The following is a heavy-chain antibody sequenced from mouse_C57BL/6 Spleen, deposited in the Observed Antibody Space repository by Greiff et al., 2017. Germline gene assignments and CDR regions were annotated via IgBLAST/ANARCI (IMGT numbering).Heavy chain of an antibody. V-gene: IGHV1-82*01. Sequence: VKLQQSGPELVKPGASVKISCKASGYAFSSSWMNWVKQRPGKGLEWIGRIYPGDGDTNYNGKFKGKATLTADKSSSTAYMQLSSLTSEDSAVYFCARNWYFDIWGTVNTVTVSS. J-gene: IGHJ1*03. CDR2: IYPGDGDT. CDR1: GYAFSSSW. CDR3: ARNWYFDI.